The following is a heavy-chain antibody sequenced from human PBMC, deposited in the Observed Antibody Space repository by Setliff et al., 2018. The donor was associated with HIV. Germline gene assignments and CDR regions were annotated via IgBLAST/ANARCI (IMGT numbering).Heavy chain of an antibody. CDR2: ISDSSSTI. Sequence: PGGSLRLSCAASGFTFSNYGMNWVRQAPGKGLEWVSYISDSSSTIYYAGSVRGRFTISRDNSKNTLFLQVNSLRPEDTAVYYCASARIPTGGTSTSFDYWGQGTLVTVSS. V-gene: IGHV3-48*01. CDR1: GFTFSNYG. CDR3: ASARIPTGGTSTSFDY. D-gene: IGHD1-1*01. J-gene: IGHJ4*02.